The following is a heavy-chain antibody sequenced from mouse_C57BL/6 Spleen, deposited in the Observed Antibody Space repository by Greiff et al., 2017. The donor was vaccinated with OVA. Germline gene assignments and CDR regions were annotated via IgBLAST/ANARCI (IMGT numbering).Heavy chain of an antibody. Sequence: EVQLQQSGPELVKPGASVKISCKASGYTFTDYYMNWVKQSHGKSLEWIGDINPNNGGTSYNQKFKGKATLTVDKSSSTAYMELRSLTSEDSAVYYCAHGYGAWFAYWGQGTLVTVSA. CDR3: AHGYGAWFAY. V-gene: IGHV1-26*01. CDR1: GYTFTDYY. D-gene: IGHD2-2*01. CDR2: INPNNGGT. J-gene: IGHJ3*01.